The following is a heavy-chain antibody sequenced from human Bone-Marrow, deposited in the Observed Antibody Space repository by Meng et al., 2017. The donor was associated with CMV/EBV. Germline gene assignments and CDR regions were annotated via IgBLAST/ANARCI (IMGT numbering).Heavy chain of an antibody. CDR3: ARGCSSTSCYYYYYYGMDV. Sequence: LSLTCAASGFTFSSYSMNWVRQAPGKGLEWVSSISSSSSYIYYADSVKGRFTISRDNAKNSLYLQMNSLRAEDTAVYYCARGCSSTSCYYYYYYGMDVWGQGTTVTVSS. J-gene: IGHJ6*02. CDR1: GFTFSSYS. CDR2: ISSSSSYI. D-gene: IGHD2-2*01. V-gene: IGHV3-21*01.